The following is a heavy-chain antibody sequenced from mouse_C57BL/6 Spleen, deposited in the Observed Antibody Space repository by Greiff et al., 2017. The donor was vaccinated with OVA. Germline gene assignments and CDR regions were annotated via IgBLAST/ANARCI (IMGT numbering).Heavy chain of an antibody. CDR1: GYAFSSSW. V-gene: IGHV1-82*01. D-gene: IGHD1-1*01. J-gene: IGHJ4*01. CDR3: AREEGIYYYGSSPYAMDY. CDR2: IYPGDGDT. Sequence: QVQLPQSGPELVKPGASVKISCKASGYAFSSSWLNWVKQRPGKGLEWIGRIYPGDGDTNYNGKFKGKATLTADKSSSTAYMQRSSLTSEDSAVYFCAREEGIYYYGSSPYAMDYWGQGTSVTVSS.